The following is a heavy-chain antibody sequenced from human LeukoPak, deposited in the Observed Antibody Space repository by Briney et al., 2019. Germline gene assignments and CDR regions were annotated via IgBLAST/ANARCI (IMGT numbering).Heavy chain of an antibody. CDR3: ARGFTGPFGL. CDR2: INHSGST. CDR1: GGSFSGYY. J-gene: IGHJ2*01. Sequence: SETLSLTCAVYGGSFSGYYWSWIRQPPGKGLEWIGEINHSGSTNYNPSLKSRVTISVDTSKNQFSLKLSSVTAADTAVYYCARGFTGPFGLWGRGTLVTVSS. V-gene: IGHV4-34*01. D-gene: IGHD3-3*01.